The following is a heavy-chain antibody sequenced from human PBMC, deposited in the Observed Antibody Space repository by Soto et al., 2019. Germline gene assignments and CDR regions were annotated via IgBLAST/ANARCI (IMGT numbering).Heavy chain of an antibody. V-gene: IGHV4-4*07. Sequence: QVQLQESGPGVVKPSETLSLTCTVSGGSIRSYYWSWIRQPAGKGLEWIGRVYASGSSTYNPSLKSRVTMSVDTSKNQFSLKLSSLTAADTAVYYCARDVWDCSSDSCSDYWGQGTLVTVSS. D-gene: IGHD2-2*01. CDR2: VYASGSS. J-gene: IGHJ4*02. CDR1: GGSIRSYY. CDR3: ARDVWDCSSDSCSDY.